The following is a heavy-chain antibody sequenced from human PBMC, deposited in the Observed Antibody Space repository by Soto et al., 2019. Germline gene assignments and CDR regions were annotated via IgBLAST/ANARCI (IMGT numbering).Heavy chain of an antibody. CDR2: IIPIFGTA. D-gene: IGHD2-15*01. Sequence: ASVKVSCKASGGTFSSYAISWVRQAPGQGLEWMGGIIPIFGTANYAQKFQGRVTITADESTSTAYMELSSLRSEDTAVYYCTRVSRCSGDGCYYFSMDVWGQGTTVTVSS. CDR3: TRVSRCSGDGCYYFSMDV. CDR1: GGTFSSYA. V-gene: IGHV1-69*13. J-gene: IGHJ6*02.